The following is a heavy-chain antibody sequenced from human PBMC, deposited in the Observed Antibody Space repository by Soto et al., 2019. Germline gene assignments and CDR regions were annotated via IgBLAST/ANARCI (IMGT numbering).Heavy chain of an antibody. D-gene: IGHD2-2*01. CDR3: GKHPVTSLTPYQGFYYYGMDV. Sequence: PSETLSLTCTVSGGSVSSSSFLWGWIRQSPGKELEWIGSIYYSGTTYYNPSLKSRVTISVDTSKSQFSLKVSSVTAADTAVYYCGKHPVTSLTPYQGFYYYGMDVWGQGTTVTVSS. J-gene: IGHJ6*02. CDR1: GGSVSSSSFL. V-gene: IGHV4-39*01. CDR2: IYYSGTT.